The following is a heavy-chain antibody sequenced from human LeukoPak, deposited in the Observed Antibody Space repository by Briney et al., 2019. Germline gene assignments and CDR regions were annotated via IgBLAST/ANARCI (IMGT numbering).Heavy chain of an antibody. V-gene: IGHV4-61*02. D-gene: IGHD1-26*01. CDR2: IYRSGRT. CDR1: GGSINSGSYY. J-gene: IGHJ2*01. CDR3: ARGRWDLQGNWYFDL. Sequence: SETLSLTCTVSGGSINSGSYYWSWIRQPAGKGLEWIGRIYRSGRTNYNPSLKSRVTISVDTSKNQFSLKLSSVTAADTAVYYCARGRWDLQGNWYFDLWGRGTLVTVSS.